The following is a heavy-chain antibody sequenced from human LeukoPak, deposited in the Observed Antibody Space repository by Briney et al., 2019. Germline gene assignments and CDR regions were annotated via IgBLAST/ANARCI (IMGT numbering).Heavy chain of an antibody. CDR2: IYYSGST. Sequence: SETLSLTCTVSGASVSGSAYYWGWIRQPPGKGLEWIGSIYYSGSTYYNPSLKSRVTISVDTSKNQFSLKLSSVTAADTAVYYCARDLGTTVTPDAFDIWGQGTMVTVSS. D-gene: IGHD4-17*01. J-gene: IGHJ3*02. CDR1: GASVSGSAYY. V-gene: IGHV4-39*07. CDR3: ARDLGTTVTPDAFDI.